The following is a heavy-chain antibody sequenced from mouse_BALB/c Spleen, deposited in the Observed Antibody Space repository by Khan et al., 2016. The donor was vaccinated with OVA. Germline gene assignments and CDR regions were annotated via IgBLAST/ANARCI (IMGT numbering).Heavy chain of an antibody. J-gene: IGHJ2*01. Sequence: VQPQVSGAQLVRPGASVKLSCKTSGYIFTSYWIHWVKQRSGQGLEWIARIYPGTDNIYYNEKLKDKATLIADQSSSTAYMQLSSLQSEDSAVYFCAREEALYYVDNWGQGTTLTVSS. V-gene: IGHV1S132*01. CDR1: GYIFTSYW. CDR3: AREEALYYVDN. CDR2: IYPGTDNI. D-gene: IGHD1-1*01.